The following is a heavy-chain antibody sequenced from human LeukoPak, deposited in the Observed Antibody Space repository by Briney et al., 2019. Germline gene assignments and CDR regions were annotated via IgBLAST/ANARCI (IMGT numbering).Heavy chain of an antibody. CDR3: ARDRRWTATTVTYFDY. V-gene: IGHV3-7*01. D-gene: IGHD4-11*01. CDR1: GFTFSSYW. J-gene: IGHJ4*02. Sequence: GGSLRLSCAASGFTFSSYWMSWVRQAPGKGLEWVANIKLDGSEKYYVDSVKGRFTISRDNAKNSLYLQMNSLRAEDTAVYYCARDRRWTATTVTYFDYWGQGTLVTVSS. CDR2: IKLDGSEK.